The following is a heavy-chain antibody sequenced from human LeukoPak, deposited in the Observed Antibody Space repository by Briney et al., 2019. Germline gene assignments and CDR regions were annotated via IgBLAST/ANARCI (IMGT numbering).Heavy chain of an antibody. D-gene: IGHD3-22*01. CDR1: GFTFSSYW. CDR2: IKQDGSEK. V-gene: IGHV3-7*01. Sequence: GGSLRLSCAASGFTFSSYWMSWVRQAPGEGLEWVANIKQDGSEKYYMDSVKGRFTISRDNAKNSLYLQMNSLRAEDTAVYYCARDSYYYDSSGYQYGIHYWGQGTLVTVSS. J-gene: IGHJ4*02. CDR3: ARDSYYYDSSGYQYGIHY.